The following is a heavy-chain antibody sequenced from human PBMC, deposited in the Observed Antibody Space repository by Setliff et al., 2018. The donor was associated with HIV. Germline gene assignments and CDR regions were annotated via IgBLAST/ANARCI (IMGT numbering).Heavy chain of an antibody. D-gene: IGHD1-26*01. J-gene: IGHJ5*02. CDR1: GFTFSNAW. CDR3: TTRLSGSYIPNWFDP. Sequence: PGGSLRLSCAASGFTFSNAWMSWVRQAPGKGLEWVGRIKSKTDGGTTDYAAPVKGRFTISRDDSKNTLYLQMNSLKIEDTAVYYCTTRLSGSYIPNWFDPWGQGTLVTVSS. V-gene: IGHV3-15*01. CDR2: IKSKTDGGTT.